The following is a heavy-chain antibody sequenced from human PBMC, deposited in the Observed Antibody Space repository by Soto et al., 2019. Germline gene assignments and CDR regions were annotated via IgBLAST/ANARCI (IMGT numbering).Heavy chain of an antibody. J-gene: IGHJ4*02. CDR2: IKSKTDGGTT. V-gene: IGHV3-15*01. Sequence: EVQLVESGGGLGKPGGSLRLSCAASGFTFSNAWLSWVRQAPGKGLEWVGRIKSKTDGGTTDYTATVKGRFTISRDDSKNTLYLQMNSLKTEDTAVYYCTTGSTSTKNYWGQGTLVTVSS. CDR1: GFTFSNAW. CDR3: TTGSTSTKNY.